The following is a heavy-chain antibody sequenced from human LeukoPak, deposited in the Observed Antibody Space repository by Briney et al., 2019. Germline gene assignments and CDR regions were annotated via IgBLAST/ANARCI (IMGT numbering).Heavy chain of an antibody. CDR2: IRGSGST. CDR1: GFTFSSYG. Sequence: PGGSLGLSCAASGFTFSSYGMSWVRQAPGKGLDWVSAIRGSGSTYYADSVKGRFTISRDNSKNTLFLQMNSLRAEDTAVYYCAKGLTVTDTRPDYWGHGTLVTVSS. CDR3: AKGLTVTDTRPDY. D-gene: IGHD6-19*01. V-gene: IGHV3-23*01. J-gene: IGHJ4*01.